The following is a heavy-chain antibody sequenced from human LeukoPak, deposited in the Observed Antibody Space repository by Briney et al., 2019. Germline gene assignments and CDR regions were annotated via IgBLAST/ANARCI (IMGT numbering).Heavy chain of an antibody. V-gene: IGHV3-13*01. J-gene: IGHJ3*02. CDR3: IRGGIQVSGIDAFDI. Sequence: GGSLRLSFAASGFTFSSYDMPWVRQAPGRGLKWVSAIGIAGDTYYPDSVKGRFTISRENAKNSMYLQMNSLKDGDTAVYYCIRGGIQVSGIDAFDIWGQGTMVTVSS. CDR1: GFTFSSYD. D-gene: IGHD5/OR15-5a*01. CDR2: IGIAGDT.